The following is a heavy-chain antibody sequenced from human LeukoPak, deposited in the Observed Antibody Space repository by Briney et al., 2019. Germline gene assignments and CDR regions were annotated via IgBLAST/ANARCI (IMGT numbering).Heavy chain of an antibody. CDR3: AKDLDIVATITGN. Sequence: GGSLRPSCAASGFTFSSYAMSRVRQAPGKGLEWVSGVSGSGGSTYYADSVKGRFTISRDNSKNTLYLQMNSLRAEDTAVYYCAKDLDIVATITGNWGQGTLVTVSS. CDR1: GFTFSSYA. V-gene: IGHV3-23*01. D-gene: IGHD5-12*01. CDR2: VSGSGGST. J-gene: IGHJ4*02.